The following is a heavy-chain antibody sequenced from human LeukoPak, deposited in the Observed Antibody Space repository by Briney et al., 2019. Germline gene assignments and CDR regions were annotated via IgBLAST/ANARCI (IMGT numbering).Heavy chain of an antibody. CDR3: ARDLRYSSGWSASGMDV. J-gene: IGHJ6*03. CDR2: INPKSGGT. CDR1: GYRITGDY. D-gene: IGHD6-19*01. V-gene: IGHV1-2*02. Sequence: ASVKVSCKASGYRITGDYIHWVRQAPGQGLEWMGWINPKSGGTNYAQKFQGRVTMTTDTSTSTAYMDLRSLRSDDTAVYYCARDLRYSSGWSASGMDVWGKGTTVTISS.